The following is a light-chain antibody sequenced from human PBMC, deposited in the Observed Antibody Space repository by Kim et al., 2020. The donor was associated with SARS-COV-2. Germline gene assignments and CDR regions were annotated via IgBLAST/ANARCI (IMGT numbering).Light chain of an antibody. CDR1: QNVSSSY. J-gene: IGKJ1*01. CDR2: GAS. CDR3: QQYGSSPPT. Sequence: APGERATLSCRASQNVSSSYLAWYQQKPGQAPRLLIYGASSRATGIPDRFSGSGSGTDFTLTISRLEPEDFAVYYCQQYGSSPPTFGQGTKVEIK. V-gene: IGKV3-20*01.